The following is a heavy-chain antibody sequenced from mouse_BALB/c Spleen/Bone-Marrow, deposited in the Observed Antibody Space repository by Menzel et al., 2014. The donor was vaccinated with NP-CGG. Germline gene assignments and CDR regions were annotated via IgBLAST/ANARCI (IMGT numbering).Heavy chain of an antibody. D-gene: IGHD2-2*01. CDR1: GYTFTSYV. CDR2: INPYNDDT. J-gene: IGHJ1*01. CDR3: ARSLYGYDWYFDV. Sequence: EVQLQQSGPELVKPRASVKMSCKASGYTFTSYVMHWVKQKPGLGLEWIGYINPYNDDTEYNEKFKGKATLTSDKSSSTAYMELSSLTSEDSAVFYCARSLYGYDWYFDVWGAGTTVTVSS. V-gene: IGHV1-14*01.